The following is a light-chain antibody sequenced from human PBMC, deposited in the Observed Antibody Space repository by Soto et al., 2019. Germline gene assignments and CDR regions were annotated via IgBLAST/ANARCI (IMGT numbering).Light chain of an antibody. J-gene: IGKJ1*01. CDR2: TAS. V-gene: IGKV1-39*01. Sequence: ILMTQSPSTLSSSVGDKVTITCRASQTISSYLTWYKQKPGKAPELLIHTASSLHSGVPSRFSASGSGTEFTLTISSLQPDDFETYYCQQYDSSPRTFGEGTKVDIK. CDR3: QQYDSSPRT. CDR1: QTISSY.